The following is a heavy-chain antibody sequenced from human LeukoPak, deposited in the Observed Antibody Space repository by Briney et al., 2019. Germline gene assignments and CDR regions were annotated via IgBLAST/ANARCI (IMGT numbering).Heavy chain of an antibody. CDR2: ISFSGGSS. Sequence: PGGSLRLSCSASGFTFTSYAMSWVRQAPGKGLEWVSGISFSGGSSYSADSVKGRFSISRDNSKNTLYLQMNSLRAEDTAVYYCAKDLYSSGWSDPFDIWGQGTMVTVSS. V-gene: IGHV3-23*01. J-gene: IGHJ3*02. CDR1: GFTFTSYA. CDR3: AKDLYSSGWSDPFDI. D-gene: IGHD6-19*01.